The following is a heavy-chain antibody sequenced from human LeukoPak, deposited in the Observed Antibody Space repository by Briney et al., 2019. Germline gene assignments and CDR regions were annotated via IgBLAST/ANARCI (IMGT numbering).Heavy chain of an antibody. CDR1: GYTFTDSY. V-gene: IGHV1-2*02. D-gene: IGHD3-10*01. CDR2: ISPNNGDT. Sequence: RASVKVSCKPSGYTFTDSYIHWVRQAPGVGLQWMGWISPNNGDTKYAEDFQDRVTMTRGTSINTAYMELTGLTPDDTAVYYCVRSPIGASAYWGRGTLVTVSS. CDR3: VRSPIGASAY. J-gene: IGHJ4*02.